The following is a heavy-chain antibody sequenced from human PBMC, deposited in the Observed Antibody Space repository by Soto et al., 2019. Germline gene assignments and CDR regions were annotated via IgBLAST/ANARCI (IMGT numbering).Heavy chain of an antibody. CDR2: ISGSGGST. J-gene: IGHJ4*02. CDR3: ANLVVAATRGFDY. CDR1: GFTFSSYA. Sequence: EVQLLESGGGLVQPGGSLRLSCAASGFTFSSYAMSWVRQAPGKGLEWVSAISGSGGSTYYADSVKGRFTISRDKSKNTLYLQMNRLRAEDTAVYYCANLVVAATRGFDYWGQGTLVTVSS. V-gene: IGHV3-23*01. D-gene: IGHD2-15*01.